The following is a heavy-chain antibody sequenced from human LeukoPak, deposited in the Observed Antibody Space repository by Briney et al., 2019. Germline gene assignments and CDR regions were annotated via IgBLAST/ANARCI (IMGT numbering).Heavy chain of an antibody. CDR1: GLTVGSGG. J-gene: IGHJ4*02. Sequence: VRLRWRSGATDGLTVGSGGSVGVGRGRGMRMEWVAVISYDGSNKYYADSVKGRFTISRDNSKNTLYLQMNSLRAEDTAVYYCAKPPGYCSGRSSYLLARDYWGPDTLATVPT. V-gene: IGHV3-30*18. D-gene: IGHD2-15*01. CDR3: AKPPGYCSGRSSYLLARDY. CDR2: ISYDGSNK.